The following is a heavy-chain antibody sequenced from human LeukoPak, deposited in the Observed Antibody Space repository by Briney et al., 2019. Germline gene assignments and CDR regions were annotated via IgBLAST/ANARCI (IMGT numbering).Heavy chain of an antibody. CDR1: GDSISRYY. J-gene: IGHJ4*02. CDR2: MYFSGTT. D-gene: IGHD6-13*01. CDR3: ARGGAPGSSSWYYFDY. Sequence: PSETLSLTCSVSGDSISRYYWTWIRQPPGKGLEFLGYMYFSGTTNYNPSLKSRVTMSVDTSKNQFSLKLSTVTAADTAVYYCARGGAPGSSSWYYFDYWGQGTLVTVSS. V-gene: IGHV4-59*08.